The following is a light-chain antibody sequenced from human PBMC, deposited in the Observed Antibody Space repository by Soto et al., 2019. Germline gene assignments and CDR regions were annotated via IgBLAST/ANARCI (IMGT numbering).Light chain of an antibody. CDR1: SSNIGAGYD. CDR3: QSYDSSLSGYV. CDR2: GNS. Sequence: QSVLTQPPSVSGAPGQRVTISCTGSSSNIGAGYDVHWYQQLPGTAPKLLIYGNSNRPSGVPDRFSGSKSGTSASLAITGLQAEDEADYCCQSYDSSLSGYVVGTGTKVTVL. V-gene: IGLV1-40*01. J-gene: IGLJ1*01.